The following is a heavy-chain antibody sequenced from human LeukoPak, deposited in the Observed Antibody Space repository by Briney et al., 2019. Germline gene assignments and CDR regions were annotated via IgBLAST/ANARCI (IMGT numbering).Heavy chain of an antibody. D-gene: IGHD6-6*01. Sequence: ASVKVSCKASGYTFTDYYIHWVRQAPGQGLEWMGWINPNSGGTFYGQTFQGRITMTRDTSISTAYMELSRLRSDDTAVYYCARGEYSSSSYYMDVWGKGTTVTVSS. J-gene: IGHJ6*03. V-gene: IGHV1-2*02. CDR3: ARGEYSSSSYYMDV. CDR1: GYTFTDYY. CDR2: INPNSGGT.